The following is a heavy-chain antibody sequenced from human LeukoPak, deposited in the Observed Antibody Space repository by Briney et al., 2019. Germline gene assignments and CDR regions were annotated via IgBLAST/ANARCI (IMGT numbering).Heavy chain of an antibody. Sequence: PGGSLRLSCSASEFTFDNYAMSWVRQAPGKGLEWVSVISGSGYYSYYADSVKGRFTVSRDNSKNTLYLQMSSLRAGDTAVYYCAKSRIAAAGSFSDWGQETLVTVSS. CDR3: AKSRIAAAGSFSD. CDR2: ISGSGYYS. D-gene: IGHD6-13*01. J-gene: IGHJ4*02. V-gene: IGHV3-23*01. CDR1: EFTFDNYA.